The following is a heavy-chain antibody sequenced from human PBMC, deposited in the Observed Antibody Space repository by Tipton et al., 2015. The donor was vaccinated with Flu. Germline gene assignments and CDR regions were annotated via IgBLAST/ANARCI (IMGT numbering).Heavy chain of an antibody. J-gene: IGHJ4*01. Sequence: FSHYWMNWVRQAPGKGLEWVGEINHSGTTNYNPSLTSRVTVSADTSKKQFSLKLTSVTAADTAVYYCASKVANWGVWEPLDYWGHGTLVTVSS. V-gene: IGHV4-34*01. D-gene: IGHD7-27*01. CDR1: FSHYW. CDR2: INHSGTT. CDR3: ASKVANWGVWEPLDY.